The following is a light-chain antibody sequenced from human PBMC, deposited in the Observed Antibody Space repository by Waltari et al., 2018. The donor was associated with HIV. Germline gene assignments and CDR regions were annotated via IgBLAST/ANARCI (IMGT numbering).Light chain of an antibody. V-gene: IGLV1-44*01. CDR3: AAWDDSLKGGA. CDR2: SNN. CDR1: TSNIGGNT. Sequence: QSVLAQPPSASGTPGQRVTISCSGSTSNIGGNTVSWYQQLQGTAPKLLIYSNNQRPSGVPDRVSGSTSGTSASLVISGLQSEDEADYYCAAWDDSLKGGAFGPGTKVTVL. J-gene: IGLJ1*01.